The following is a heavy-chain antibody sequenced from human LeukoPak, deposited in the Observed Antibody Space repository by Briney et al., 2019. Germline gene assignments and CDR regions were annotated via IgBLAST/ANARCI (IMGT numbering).Heavy chain of an antibody. CDR1: AFTFSRYS. Sequence: GGSLRLSCVVSAFTFSRYSMHWVRQAPGKGLEWVAFISHDGSNKYCADSLKGRFTISRDNSKNTLFLQMNSLRPEDTAVYYCARVGYDYNWYDAFDIWGQGTMVTVSS. V-gene: IGHV3-30*04. CDR3: ARVGYDYNWYDAFDI. CDR2: ISHDGSNK. J-gene: IGHJ3*02. D-gene: IGHD1-1*01.